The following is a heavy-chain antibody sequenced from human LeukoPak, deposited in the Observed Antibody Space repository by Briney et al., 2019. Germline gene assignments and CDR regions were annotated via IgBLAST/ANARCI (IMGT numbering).Heavy chain of an antibody. J-gene: IGHJ4*02. CDR3: ARVVGFYSDSSGYGYLDY. CDR2: IYNSGST. D-gene: IGHD3-22*01. Sequence: SETLSLTCTVSGGSISNYYWSWIRQPTGKGLEWIGYIYNSGSTNDNPSLKSTIYNPSLKSRVTISVDTSKNQFSLKLSSVTAADTAVYYCARVVGFYSDSSGYGYLDYWGQGTLVTVSS. CDR1: GGSISNYY. V-gene: IGHV4-59*08.